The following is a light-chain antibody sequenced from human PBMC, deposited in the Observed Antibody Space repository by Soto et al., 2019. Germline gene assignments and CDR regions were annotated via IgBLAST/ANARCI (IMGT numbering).Light chain of an antibody. CDR1: HTISSW. J-gene: IGKJ1*01. Sequence: DIQMTQSPSALSGSVGDRLTSPFLASHTISSWLAWYQQKPGKAPKLLIYKASTLKSGVPSRFSGSGSGTEFTLTISRLQPDDFATYYCQHYNSYSEAFGQGTKVDIK. V-gene: IGKV1-5*03. CDR2: KAS. CDR3: QHYNSYSEA.